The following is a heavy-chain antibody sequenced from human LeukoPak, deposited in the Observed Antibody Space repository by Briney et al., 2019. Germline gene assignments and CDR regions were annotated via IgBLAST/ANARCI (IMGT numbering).Heavy chain of an antibody. CDR3: ARGGGLDV. CDR1: RFIFTNYW. CDR2: VNNDGSAT. Sequence: PGGSLRLSCAASRFIFTNYWIHWVRQAPGKGLVWVSHVNNDGSATSYADSVKGRFTISRDSAKNTVYLQMSNLRAEDTAVYFCARGGGLDVWGQGATVTVSS. D-gene: IGHD3-16*01. V-gene: IGHV3-74*01. J-gene: IGHJ6*02.